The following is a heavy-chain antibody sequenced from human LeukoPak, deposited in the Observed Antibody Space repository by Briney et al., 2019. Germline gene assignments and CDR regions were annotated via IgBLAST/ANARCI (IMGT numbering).Heavy chain of an antibody. J-gene: IGHJ3*02. CDR1: GFTFSSHW. CDR3: ARDSEYSSSFAFDI. V-gene: IGHV3-7*01. D-gene: IGHD6-13*01. CDR2: ISQDGSER. Sequence: GGSLRLSCAASGFTFSSHWMTWVRQAPGKGLEWVANISQDGSERYYVDSVKGRFTISRDNAKNSLYLQMNSLRAEDTAVYYCARDSEYSSSFAFDIWGQGTMVTVSS.